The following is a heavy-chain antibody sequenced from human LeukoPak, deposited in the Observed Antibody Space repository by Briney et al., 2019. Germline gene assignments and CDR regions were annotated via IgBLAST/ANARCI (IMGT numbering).Heavy chain of an antibody. V-gene: IGHV4-39*07. D-gene: IGHD1-1*01. CDR2: IYYSGNS. J-gene: IGHJ6*03. CDR1: GGSIRSNYY. CDR3: ARGPQLVGYYYIDV. Sequence: SETLSLTCTVSGGSIRSNYYWGWIRQPPGKGLEWIGSIYYSGNSYYNPSLKSRVTMSIDTSKNQFSLQLNSVTPEDTAVYYCARGPQLVGYYYIDVWDKGTTVTVSS.